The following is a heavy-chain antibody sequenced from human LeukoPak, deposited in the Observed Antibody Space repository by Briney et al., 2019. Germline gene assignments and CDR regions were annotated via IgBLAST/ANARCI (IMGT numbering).Heavy chain of an antibody. CDR2: INHSGST. V-gene: IGHV4-34*01. CDR1: GGSFSGYY. Sequence: SETLSLTCAVYGGSFSGYYWSWIRQPPGKGLEWIGEINHSGSTNYNPSLKSRVTISVDTSKNQFSLKLSSVTAADTAVYYCARLKGLYCSGGSCYTYYLDYWGQGTLVTVSS. J-gene: IGHJ4*02. CDR3: ARLKGLYCSGGSCYTYYLDY. D-gene: IGHD2-15*01.